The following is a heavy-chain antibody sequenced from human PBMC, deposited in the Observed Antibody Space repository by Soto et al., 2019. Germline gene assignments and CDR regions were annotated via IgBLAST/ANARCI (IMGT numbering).Heavy chain of an antibody. CDR1: GDSIISGGSY. CDR2: ILYSGSF. D-gene: IGHD3-3*01. CDR3: AREKTYYDFWSGHVGRNDY. J-gene: IGHJ4*02. V-gene: IGHV4-31*03. Sequence: SETLSLTCTVSGDSIISGGSYWNWIRQRPGKGLEWMGYILYSGSFYYTPSLRGRVMMSADTSKNQFYLRLSSVTAADTAVYYCAREKTYYDFWSGHVGRNDYWGQGTLVTVSS.